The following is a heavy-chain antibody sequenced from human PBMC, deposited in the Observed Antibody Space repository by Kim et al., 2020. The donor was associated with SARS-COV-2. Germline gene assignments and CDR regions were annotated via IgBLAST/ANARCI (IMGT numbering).Heavy chain of an antibody. D-gene: IGHD2-15*01. J-gene: IGHJ4*02. CDR3: ASDRAATADYFDY. Sequence: GGSLRLSCAASGFTFSSYAMHWVRQAPGKGLEWVAVISYDGSNKYYADSVKGRFTISRDNSKNTLYLQMKSLRAEDPAVYYCASDRAATADYFDYWGQGT. CDR2: ISYDGSNK. V-gene: IGHV3-30-3*01. CDR1: GFTFSSYA.